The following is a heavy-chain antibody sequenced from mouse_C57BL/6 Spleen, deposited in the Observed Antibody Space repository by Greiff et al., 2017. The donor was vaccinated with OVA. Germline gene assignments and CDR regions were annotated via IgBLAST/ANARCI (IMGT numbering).Heavy chain of an antibody. CDR2: IDPETGGT. D-gene: IGHD2-4*01. V-gene: IGHV1-15*01. CDR1: GYTFTDYE. CDR3: TRYPYYDYDWYFDV. J-gene: IGHJ1*03. Sequence: LQESGAELVRPGASVTLSCKASGYTFTDYEMHWVKQTPVHGLEWIGAIDPETGGTAYNQKFKGKAILTADKSSSTAYMELRSLTSEDSAVYYCTRYPYYDYDWYFDVWGTGTTVTVSS.